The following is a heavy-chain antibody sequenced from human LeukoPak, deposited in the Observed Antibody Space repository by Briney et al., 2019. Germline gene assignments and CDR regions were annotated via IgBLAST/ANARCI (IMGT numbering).Heavy chain of an antibody. CDR2: IYTSGST. J-gene: IGHJ4*02. Sequence: SETLSLTCTVSGGSISSYYWSWIRQPPGKGLEWIGYIYTSGSTNYNPSLKSRVTMSVDTSKNQFSLKLSSVTAADTAVYYCASIAARGGDYWGQGTLVTVSS. V-gene: IGHV4-4*09. CDR1: GGSISSYY. D-gene: IGHD6-6*01. CDR3: ASIAARGGDY.